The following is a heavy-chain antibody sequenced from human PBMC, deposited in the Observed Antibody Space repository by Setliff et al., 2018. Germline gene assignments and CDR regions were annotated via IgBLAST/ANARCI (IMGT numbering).Heavy chain of an antibody. CDR1: GGSISNYY. J-gene: IGHJ6*03. D-gene: IGHD6-13*01. Sequence: SETLSLTCTVSGGSISNYYWSWIRQPAGKGLEWIGRIYTSGSTNYNPSLKSRVTMSVDTSKNQFSLKLNSVTAADTAVYYCAKQGSYYYYMDVWGKGTTVTVSS. CDR3: AKQGSYYYYMDV. CDR2: IYTSGST. V-gene: IGHV4-4*07.